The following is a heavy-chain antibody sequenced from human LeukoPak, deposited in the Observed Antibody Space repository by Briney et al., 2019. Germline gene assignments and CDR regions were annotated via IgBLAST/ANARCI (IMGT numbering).Heavy chain of an antibody. J-gene: IGHJ6*02. CDR2: INHNGNVN. D-gene: IGHD2-2*01. Sequence: GGSLRLSCAASGFTFSSYWMNWARQAPGKGLEWVASINHNGNVNYYVDSVKGRFTISRDNAKNSLYLQMNSLRAEDTAVYYCAKTVGYCSSTSCSTYYYYYGMDVWGQGTTVTVSS. V-gene: IGHV3-7*03. CDR3: AKTVGYCSSTSCSTYYYYYGMDV. CDR1: GFTFSSYW.